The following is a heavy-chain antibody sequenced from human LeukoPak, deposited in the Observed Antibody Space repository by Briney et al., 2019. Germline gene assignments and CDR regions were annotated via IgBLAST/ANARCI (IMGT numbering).Heavy chain of an antibody. J-gene: IGHJ4*02. V-gene: IGHV4-31*11. CDR1: GGSISSGGYS. CDR2: IYYSGST. CDR3: ARLEQGVSHDY. Sequence: SQTLSLTCAVSGGSISSGGYSWSWIRQHPGKGLEWIGYIYYSGSTYYNPSLKSRVTISVDTSKNQFSLKLSSVTAADTAVYYCARLEQGVSHDYWGQGTLVTVSS. D-gene: IGHD1/OR15-1a*01.